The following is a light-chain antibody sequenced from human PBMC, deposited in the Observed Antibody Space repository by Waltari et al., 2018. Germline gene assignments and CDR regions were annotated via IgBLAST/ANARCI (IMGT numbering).Light chain of an antibody. J-gene: IGLJ3*02. CDR3: CSYAGSHNWV. Sequence: QSALTQPPSASGSPGQSVTISCTGTSSAVGGYNFVSWYQQYAGKAPKLLIYEVSKRPSGVPDRFSGSKSGNTASLTVSGLQAEDEADYYCCSYAGSHNWVFGGGTKLTVL. CDR2: EVS. V-gene: IGLV2-8*01. CDR1: SSAVGGYNF.